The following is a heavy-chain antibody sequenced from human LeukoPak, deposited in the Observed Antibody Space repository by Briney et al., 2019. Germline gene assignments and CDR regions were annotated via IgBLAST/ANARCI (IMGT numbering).Heavy chain of an antibody. J-gene: IGHJ4*02. Sequence: GGSLRLSCAASGFTFSSYAMSWVRQAPGKGLEWVSGINWNGGSTGYADSVKGRFTISRDNAKNSLYLQMNSLRAEDTALYYCARGDGSGDRTAPSLFDYWGQGTLVTVSS. D-gene: IGHD3-10*01. V-gene: IGHV3-20*04. CDR2: INWNGGST. CDR1: GFTFSSYA. CDR3: ARGDGSGDRTAPSLFDY.